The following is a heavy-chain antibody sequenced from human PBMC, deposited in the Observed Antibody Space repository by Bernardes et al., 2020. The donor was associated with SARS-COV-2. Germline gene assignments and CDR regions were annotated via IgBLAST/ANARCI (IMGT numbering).Heavy chain of an antibody. V-gene: IGHV3-74*01. CDR1: GFTFSSYW. Sequence: GGSLRLSCPASGFTFSSYWMHWVRQAPGKGLVWVSCINSDGSSTSYADSVKGRFTISRDNAKNTLYMQMNSLRAEDTAVYYCAREVATVTTEIDYWGQGTLVTVSS. J-gene: IGHJ4*02. D-gene: IGHD4-17*01. CDR3: AREVATVTTEIDY. CDR2: INSDGSST.